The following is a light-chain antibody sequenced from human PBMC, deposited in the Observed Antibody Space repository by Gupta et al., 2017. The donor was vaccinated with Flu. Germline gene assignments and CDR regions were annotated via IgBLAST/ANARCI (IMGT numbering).Light chain of an antibody. J-gene: IGLJ3*02. V-gene: IGLV1-44*01. CDR2: GND. Sequence: SVLTQPPSVSGTPGQRVTVSCSGSSYNIGTKIVNWYQQLPGTAPKLLIYGNDKRPSGVPDRFSGSKSGTSASLAISGLQSEDEADYYCATWDDSLNGWVFGGGTKLTVL. CDR3: ATWDDSLNGWV. CDR1: SYNIGTKI.